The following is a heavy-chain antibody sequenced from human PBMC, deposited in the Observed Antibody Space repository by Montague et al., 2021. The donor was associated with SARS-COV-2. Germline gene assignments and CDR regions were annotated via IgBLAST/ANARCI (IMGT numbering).Heavy chain of an antibody. D-gene: IGHD1-14*01. CDR1: GFTFSSYG. J-gene: IGHJ6*02. CDR3: AAELSAYYGMDV. CDR2: ISYDGSNK. Sequence: SLRLSCAASGFTFSSYGMHWVRQAPGKGLEWVAVISYDGSNKYYADSVKGRFTISRDNSKNTLYLRMNSLRAEDTAVYYCAAELSAYYGMDVWGQGTTVTVSS. V-gene: IGHV3-30*03.